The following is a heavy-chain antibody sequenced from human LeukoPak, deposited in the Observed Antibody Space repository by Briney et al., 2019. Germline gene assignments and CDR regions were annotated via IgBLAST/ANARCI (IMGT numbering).Heavy chain of an antibody. CDR3: ARPRYCSSTSCYWGYYGMDV. CDR1: GGTFSSYA. D-gene: IGHD2-2*01. V-gene: IGHV1-69*13. J-gene: IGHJ6*04. CDR2: IIPIFGTA. Sequence: GASVKVSCKASGGTFSSYAISWVRQAPGQGLEWMGGIIPIFGTANYAQKFQGRVTITADESTSTAYMELSSLRSEDTAAYYCARPRYCSSTSCYWGYYGMDVWGKGTTVTVSS.